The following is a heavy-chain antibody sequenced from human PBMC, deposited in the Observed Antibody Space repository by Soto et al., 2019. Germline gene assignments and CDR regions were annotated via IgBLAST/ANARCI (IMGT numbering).Heavy chain of an antibody. Sequence: SETLSLTCAVYGGSFSGYYWSWIRQPPGKGLEWIGEINHSGSTNYNPSLKSRVTISVDTSKNQFSLKLSSVTAADTAVYYCARAAWFPMGAVDYWGQGTLVTSPQ. V-gene: IGHV4-34*01. D-gene: IGHD3-10*01. CDR3: ARAAWFPMGAVDY. CDR1: GGSFSGYY. CDR2: INHSGST. J-gene: IGHJ4*01.